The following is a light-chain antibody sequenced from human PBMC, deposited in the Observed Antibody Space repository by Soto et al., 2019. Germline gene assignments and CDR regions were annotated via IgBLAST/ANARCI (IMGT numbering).Light chain of an antibody. CDR1: SSNIGAGYD. CDR2: GNS. V-gene: IGLV1-40*01. Sequence: QSVLTQPPSVSGAPGQRVTISCTGSSSNIGAGYDVHWYQQLPGTAPKLLIYGNSNRPSGVPDRFSGSKSGTSASLAITRLQAADEADYYCQSYDSSLSALFGGGTKLTVL. J-gene: IGLJ2*01. CDR3: QSYDSSLSAL.